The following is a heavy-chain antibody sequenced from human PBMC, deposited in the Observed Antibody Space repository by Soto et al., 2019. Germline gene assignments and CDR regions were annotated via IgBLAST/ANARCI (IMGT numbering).Heavy chain of an antibody. CDR3: VRGGSYCGGDCFDY. Sequence: QVQLVESGGGLVKPGGSLRLSCAASGFTFSDYYMSWIRQAPGKGLEWVSYISGSGTYTNYGDSVKGRFTISRDNAKNSLYLQMNSRRAEDTAVYYCVRGGSYCGGDCFDYWGQGTLVTGSS. D-gene: IGHD2-21*02. J-gene: IGHJ4*02. CDR1: GFTFSDYY. CDR2: ISGSGTYT. V-gene: IGHV3-11*06.